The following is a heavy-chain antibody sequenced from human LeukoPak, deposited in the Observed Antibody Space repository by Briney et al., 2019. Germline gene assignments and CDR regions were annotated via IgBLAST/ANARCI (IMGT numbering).Heavy chain of an antibody. CDR1: GFTFSSYE. CDR3: ARGGTLEYFQY. CDR2: ISSSGSTI. Sequence: GGSLRLSCAASGFTFSSYEMNWVRQAPGKGLEWVSYISSSGSTIYYADSVKGRFTISRDNAKNSLYLQMNSLRAEDTAVYYCARGGTLEYFQYWGRAPWSVSPQ. V-gene: IGHV3-48*03. J-gene: IGHJ1*01.